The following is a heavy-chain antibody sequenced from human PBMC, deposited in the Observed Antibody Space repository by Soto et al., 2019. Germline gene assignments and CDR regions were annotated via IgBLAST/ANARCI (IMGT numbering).Heavy chain of an antibody. CDR2: ISAYNGNT. Sequence: ASVKVSCKASGYTFTSYGISWVRQAPGRGLEWMGWISAYNGNTNYAQKLQGRVTMTTDTSTSTAYMELRSLRSDDTAVYYCARAYSSRGPGTFDYWGQGTLVTVSS. D-gene: IGHD6-13*01. CDR1: GYTFTSYG. V-gene: IGHV1-18*01. J-gene: IGHJ4*02. CDR3: ARAYSSRGPGTFDY.